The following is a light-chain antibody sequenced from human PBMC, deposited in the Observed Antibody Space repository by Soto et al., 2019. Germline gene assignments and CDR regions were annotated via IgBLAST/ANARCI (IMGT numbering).Light chain of an antibody. Sequence: EIVLTQSPATLSLSPGARATLSCRASQSVSSYLAWYQQKPGQAPRLLIYGASNRATGIPARFSGSGSGTDFTLTSSSLEPEDFAVYYCQQRINWPLTFGGGTKVELK. CDR2: GAS. CDR1: QSVSSY. CDR3: QQRINWPLT. V-gene: IGKV3-11*01. J-gene: IGKJ4*01.